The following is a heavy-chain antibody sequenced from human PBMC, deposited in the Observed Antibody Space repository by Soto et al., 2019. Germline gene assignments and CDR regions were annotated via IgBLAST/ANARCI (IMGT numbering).Heavy chain of an antibody. CDR1: GYTFTSYY. V-gene: IGHV1-46*01. CDR2: INPSGDST. Sequence: QVQLVQSGAEVKKPGASVKVSCKASGYTFTSYYMHWVRQAPGQGLEWMGIINPSGDSTSYAQKCQGRGTMTRDTSTSTVDMELSSLRSEDTAVYYCARSYYDYVWGSYRSAHFDYWGQGTLVTVSS. J-gene: IGHJ4*02. D-gene: IGHD3-16*02. CDR3: ARSYYDYVWGSYRSAHFDY.